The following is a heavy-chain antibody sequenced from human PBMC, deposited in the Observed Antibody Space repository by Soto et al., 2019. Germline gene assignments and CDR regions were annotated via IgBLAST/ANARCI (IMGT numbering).Heavy chain of an antibody. CDR1: GCTFSDFT. CDR2: IIPIFDTA. CDR3: ARNGTQTGYSYGMDV. D-gene: IGHD1-1*01. V-gene: IGHV1-69*13. Sequence: AVKVSCKASGCTFSDFTINWVRQAPGQRLEWMGGIIPIFDTANYAEKFQGRVTITADESTSTSFMEVSSLRSEDTAVYYCARNGTQTGYSYGMDVWGQGTMVTVSS. J-gene: IGHJ6*02.